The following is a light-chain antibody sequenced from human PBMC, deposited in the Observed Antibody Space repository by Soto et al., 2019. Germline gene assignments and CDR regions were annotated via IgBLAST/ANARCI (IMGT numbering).Light chain of an antibody. Sequence: QSVLTQPASVSGSPGQSITISCTGTSSDVGGYNYVSWYQQHPGKAPKLMIFDVSDRPSGVSNRFSASKSGNTASLTISGLQAEDEADYDCSSYTSSSTPYVFGTGTKLTVL. V-gene: IGLV2-14*01. CDR3: SSYTSSSTPYV. CDR1: SSDVGGYNY. CDR2: DVS. J-gene: IGLJ1*01.